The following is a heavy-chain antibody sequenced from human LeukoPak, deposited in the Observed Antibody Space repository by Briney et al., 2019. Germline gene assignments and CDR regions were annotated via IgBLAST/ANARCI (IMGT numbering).Heavy chain of an antibody. Sequence: PSETLSLTCSVSGGSISLSYYYWGWIRQPPGKALEWIGSVYYSGTTSYNPSLKSRVTISVKTSKNQFSLKLRSVTAADTAVYYCARVTGYTIEDYFDYWGQGTLVTVSS. V-gene: IGHV4-39*07. CDR3: ARVTGYTIEDYFDY. CDR2: VYYSGTT. CDR1: GGSISLSYYY. D-gene: IGHD3-9*01. J-gene: IGHJ4*02.